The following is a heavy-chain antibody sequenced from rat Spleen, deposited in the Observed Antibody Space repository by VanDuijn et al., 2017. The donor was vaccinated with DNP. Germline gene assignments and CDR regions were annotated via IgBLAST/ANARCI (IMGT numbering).Heavy chain of an antibody. J-gene: IGHJ4*01. CDR3: ARDLIFRDTTSAMDA. D-gene: IGHD4-3*01. CDR2: LQSDGNT. CDR1: GFSLTNYH. V-gene: IGHV2-27*01. Sequence: QVQLKESGPGLVQPSQTLSLTCTVSGFSLTNYHVDWVRPPPGKGLEWMGRLQSDGNTDYNSALKSRLSISRDTSKSQVFLKMNSPQTEDTATYYCARDLIFRDTTSAMDAWGQGTSVIVSS.